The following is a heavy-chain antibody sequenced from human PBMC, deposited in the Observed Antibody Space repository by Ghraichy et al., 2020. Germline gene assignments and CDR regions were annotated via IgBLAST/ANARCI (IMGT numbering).Heavy chain of an antibody. J-gene: IGHJ4*02. D-gene: IGHD3-10*01. CDR2: ISAYNGNT. CDR1: GYTFTSYG. CDR3: ARAYYGSGSYYFGSGAACDFDY. V-gene: IGHV1-18*01. Sequence: ASVKVSCKASGYTFTSYGISWVRQAPGQGLEWMGWISAYNGNTNYAQKLQGRVTMTTDTSTSTAYMELRSLRSDDTAVYYCARAYYGSGSYYFGSGAACDFDYWGQGTLVTVSS.